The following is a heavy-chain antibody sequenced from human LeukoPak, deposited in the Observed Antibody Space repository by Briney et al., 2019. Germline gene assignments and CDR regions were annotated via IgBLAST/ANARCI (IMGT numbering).Heavy chain of an antibody. CDR3: ARDAPQVPAAGVLAS. J-gene: IGHJ5*02. V-gene: IGHV3-53*01. D-gene: IGHD6-13*01. CDR1: GFTVSDNY. CDR2: MYSRGDT. Sequence: GGSLRLSCAASGFTVSDNYMSWVRQAPGKGLQWVSVMYSRGDTYYANSVKGRFTFSRDISKNTLYLQMNGLRTEDTAMYYCARDAPQVPAAGVLASWGQGTLVIVSS.